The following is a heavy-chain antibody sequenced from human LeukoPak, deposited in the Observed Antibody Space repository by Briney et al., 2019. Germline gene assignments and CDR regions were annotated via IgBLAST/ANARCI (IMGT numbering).Heavy chain of an antibody. J-gene: IGHJ6*02. CDR1: GGSVSSGSYY. V-gene: IGHV4-61*01. CDR2: IYYSGST. Sequence: SETLSLTCTVSGGSVSSGSYYWSWIRQPPGTGLEWIGYIYYSGSTNYNPSLKSRVTISVDTSKNQFSLKLSSVTAADSAVYYCAGGVVIPPYYYYYYGMDVWGQGTTVTVSS. D-gene: IGHD3-3*01. CDR3: AGGVVIPPYYYYYYGMDV.